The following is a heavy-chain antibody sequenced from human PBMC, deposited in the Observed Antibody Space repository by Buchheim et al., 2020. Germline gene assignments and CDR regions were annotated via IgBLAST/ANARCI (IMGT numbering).Heavy chain of an antibody. Sequence: QVQLVESGGGVVQPGRSLRLSCAASGFTFSSYAMHWVRQAPGKGLEWVAVISYDGSNKYYADSVKGRFTISRDNSKNTLYLQMNSLRAEDTAVYYCARDRGGPYYYDSSGYIKGFDPWGQETL. V-gene: IGHV3-30*04. CDR1: GFTFSSYA. CDR3: ARDRGGPYYYDSSGYIKGFDP. J-gene: IGHJ5*02. D-gene: IGHD3-22*01. CDR2: ISYDGSNK.